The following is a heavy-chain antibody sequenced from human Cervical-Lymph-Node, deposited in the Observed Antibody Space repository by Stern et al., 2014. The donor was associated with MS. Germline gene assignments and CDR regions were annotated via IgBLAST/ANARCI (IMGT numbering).Heavy chain of an antibody. D-gene: IGHD2-2*03. V-gene: IGHV4-59*01. Sequence: QLQLQESGPGLVKPSETLSLTCTVSGASISSYYWNWIRQPPGKGLEWIGYIYYTGTTNYNPSLKGRVAISLDTSKNQFSLILMSVSAADTAVYYCARKSLSMDHYFDSWGQGTLVTVSS. CDR2: IYYTGTT. CDR3: ARKSLSMDHYFDS. J-gene: IGHJ4*02. CDR1: GASISSYY.